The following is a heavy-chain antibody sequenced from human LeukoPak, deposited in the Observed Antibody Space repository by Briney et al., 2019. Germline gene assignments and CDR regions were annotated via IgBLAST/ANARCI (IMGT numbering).Heavy chain of an antibody. V-gene: IGHV3-7*03. J-gene: IGHJ4*02. CDR1: GFTFSSYS. CDR3: AKDLTRITGTTFDY. CDR2: IKQDGSEK. D-gene: IGHD1-20*01. Sequence: GGSLRLSCAASGFTFSSYSMNWVRQAPGKGLEWVANIKQDGSEKYYVDSVKGRFTISRDNAKNSLYLQMNSLRAEDTAVYYCAKDLTRITGTTFDYWGQGTLVTVSS.